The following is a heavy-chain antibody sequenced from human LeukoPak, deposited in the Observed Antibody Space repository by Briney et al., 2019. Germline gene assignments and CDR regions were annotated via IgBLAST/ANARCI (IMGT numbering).Heavy chain of an antibody. CDR2: ISGSGGST. D-gene: IGHD5-12*01. CDR1: GFTFSSYA. J-gene: IGHJ4*02. V-gene: IGHV3-23*01. CDR3: AKDRDSGYDLGY. Sequence: GGSLRLSCAASGFTFSSYAMGWVRQAPGKGLEWVSAISGSGGSTYYADSVKGRFTISRDNSKNTLYLQMNSLRAEDTAVYYCAKDRDSGYDLGYWGQGTLVTVSS.